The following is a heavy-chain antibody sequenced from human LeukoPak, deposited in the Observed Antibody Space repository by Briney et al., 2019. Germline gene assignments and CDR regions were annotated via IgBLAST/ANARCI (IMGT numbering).Heavy chain of an antibody. J-gene: IGHJ3*02. V-gene: IGHV3-74*01. CDR2: INTNGSST. Sequence: GGSLRLSCAASGFTFSSYWMHWVRQAPGKGLVWVSRINTNGSSTIYADSVKGRFTISRDNAKNSLYLQMNSLRAEDTAVYYCARDSTVAFDIWGQGTMVTVSS. CDR3: ARDSTVAFDI. CDR1: GFTFSSYW.